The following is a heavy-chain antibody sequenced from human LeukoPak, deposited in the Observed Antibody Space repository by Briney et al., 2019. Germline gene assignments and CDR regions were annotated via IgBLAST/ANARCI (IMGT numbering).Heavy chain of an antibody. D-gene: IGHD3-10*01. J-gene: IGHJ6*02. CDR2: IHYSGST. CDR1: GGSISSYY. V-gene: IGHV4-59*01. Sequence: PSETLSLTCTVSGGSISSYYWSWIRQPPGKGLEWIGYIHYSGSTNYNPSLKSRVTISVDTSKNQFSLKLSSVTAADTAVYYCARVIGFGELFYYYYGMDVWGQGTTVTVSS. CDR3: ARVIGFGELFYYYYGMDV.